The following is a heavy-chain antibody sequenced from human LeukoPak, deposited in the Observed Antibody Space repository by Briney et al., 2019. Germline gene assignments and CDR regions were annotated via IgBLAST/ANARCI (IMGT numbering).Heavy chain of an antibody. D-gene: IGHD2-2*01. J-gene: IGHJ3*02. CDR3: AKEGALGFCSSTTCSFGAFDI. Sequence: GGSLRLSCAASGFTFSSYGMHWVRQAPGKGLGWLAMITHDGSKKYHADSVMGRFTITRDDSTDTLYLQMNSLGAEDTAVYYCAKEGALGFCSSTTCSFGAFDIWGQGTKVTVSS. CDR2: ITHDGSKK. CDR1: GFTFSSYG. V-gene: IGHV3-30*18.